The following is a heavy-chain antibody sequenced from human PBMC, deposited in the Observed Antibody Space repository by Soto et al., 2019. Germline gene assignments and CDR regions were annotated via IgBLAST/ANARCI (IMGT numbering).Heavy chain of an antibody. CDR1: GFIFSDHF. Sequence: PGGSLRLSCAVSGFIFSDHFMDWVRQTPGKGLEWVGRIRSKANNFITEYAASVKGRFTISRDDSKNSLFLQMNSLRFEDTAVYVCASDSSSCRGGHCYFDNWVQGTLVTVSS. CDR2: IRSKANNFIT. J-gene: IGHJ4*02. D-gene: IGHD2-21*02. V-gene: IGHV3-72*01. CDR3: ASDSSSCRGGHCYFDN.